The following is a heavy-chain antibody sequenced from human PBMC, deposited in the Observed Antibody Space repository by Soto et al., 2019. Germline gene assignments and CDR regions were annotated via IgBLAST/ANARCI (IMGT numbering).Heavy chain of an antibody. CDR1: GGTFSSYA. D-gene: IGHD1-26*01. CDR2: IIPSFGTA. V-gene: IGHV1-69*01. Sequence: QVQLVQSGAEVKKPGSSVKVSCKASGGTFSSYAISWVRQAPGQGLEWMGGIIPSFGTANYAQKFQGRVTFTADESTSTAYMELSSLRSEDTAVYYCAREASIVGATRGWFDPWGQGTLVTVSS. J-gene: IGHJ5*02. CDR3: AREASIVGATRGWFDP.